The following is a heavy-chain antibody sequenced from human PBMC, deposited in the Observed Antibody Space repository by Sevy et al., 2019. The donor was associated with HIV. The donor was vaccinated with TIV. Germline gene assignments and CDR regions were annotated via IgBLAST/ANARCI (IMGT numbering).Heavy chain of an antibody. CDR1: GFTFSSYS. D-gene: IGHD3-10*01. CDR2: ISSSSSYI. V-gene: IGHV3-21*01. CDR3: ARGGSSGRFGHFDY. J-gene: IGHJ4*02. Sequence: GGSLRLSCAASGFTFSSYSMNWVRQAPGKGLEWVSSISSSSSYIYYADSVKGRFTIYRDNAKNSLYLQMNSLRAEDTAVYYCARGGSSGRFGHFDYWGQGTLVTVSS.